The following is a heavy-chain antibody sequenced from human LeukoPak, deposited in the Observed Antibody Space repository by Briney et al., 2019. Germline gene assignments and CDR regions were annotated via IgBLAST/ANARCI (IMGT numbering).Heavy chain of an antibody. CDR1: GYTLTELS. CDR3: TSRLLILLWTKDF. D-gene: IGHD2-15*01. CDR2: FDPEDGKT. Sequence: VASVKVSCKVSGYTLTELSMHWVRQAPGKGLEWMGGFDPEDGKTTYAQRFQGRVTMTEDTATDTAYMELSNLRSDDTAVYFCTSRLLILLWTKDFWGQGTLVTVSS. J-gene: IGHJ4*02. V-gene: IGHV1-24*01.